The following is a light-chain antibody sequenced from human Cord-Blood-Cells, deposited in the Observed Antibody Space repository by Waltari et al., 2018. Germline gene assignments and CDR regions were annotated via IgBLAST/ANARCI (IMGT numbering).Light chain of an antibody. CDR2: DAS. CDR1: QDISNY. J-gene: IGKJ5*01. V-gene: IGKV1-33*01. CDR3: KQYDNLLIT. Sequence: DIQMTQSPSSLSASVGDRVTITCQASQDISNYLNWYQQKPGKAPKLLIYDASNLETGVPSRFSGSGSGTDFTCTIRSLQPEDIATYYCKQYDNLLITFGQGTRLEIK.